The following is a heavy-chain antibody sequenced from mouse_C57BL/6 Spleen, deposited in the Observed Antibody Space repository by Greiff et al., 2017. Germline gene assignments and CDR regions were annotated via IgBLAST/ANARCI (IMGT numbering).Heavy chain of an antibody. Sequence: QVQLKQSGPGLVAPSQSLSITCTASGFYLTSYGVSWVRQPPGKGLEWLGGICGEGSTTYHAALISRLGISTDNSTSQVFLQLSSLQTDDTATYYCAKGEGLRRYAMDYWGQGTSVTVSS. CDR2: ICGEGST. D-gene: IGHD2-2*01. CDR3: AKGEGLRRYAMDY. CDR1: GFYLTSYG. J-gene: IGHJ4*01. V-gene: IGHV2-3*01.